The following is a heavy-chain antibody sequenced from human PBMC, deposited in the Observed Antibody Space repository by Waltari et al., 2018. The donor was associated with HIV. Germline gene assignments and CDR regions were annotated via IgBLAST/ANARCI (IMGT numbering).Heavy chain of an antibody. J-gene: IGHJ5*02. D-gene: IGHD3-10*01. CDR1: GGSLTACY. CDR3: ARESRRRIRQGGINGFDP. CDR2: FRQSGRM. V-gene: IGHV4-34*01. Sequence: QVQLQQWGAGPLKASVTLSLTCAVYGGSLTACYWTCVRQCPGRGLVWIVEFRQSGRMDFTPSLNSRVTIAIDPAKKQFSLTLKAVTAADTGVYYGARESRRRIRQGGINGFDPWGQGTPVNVLS.